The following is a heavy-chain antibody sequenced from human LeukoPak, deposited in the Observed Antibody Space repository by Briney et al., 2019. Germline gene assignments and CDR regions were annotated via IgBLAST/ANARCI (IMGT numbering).Heavy chain of an antibody. Sequence: GGSLRLSCAASGFTFSSYWMHWVRQAPGKGLVWVSRINSDGSSTSYADSVKGRFTISRDNAKNTLYLQMNSLRAEDTAVYYCARQGLYDSSDFWTFQHWGQGTLVTVSS. CDR2: INSDGSST. CDR3: ARQGLYDSSDFWTFQH. D-gene: IGHD3/OR15-3a*01. CDR1: GFTFSSYW. J-gene: IGHJ1*01. V-gene: IGHV3-74*01.